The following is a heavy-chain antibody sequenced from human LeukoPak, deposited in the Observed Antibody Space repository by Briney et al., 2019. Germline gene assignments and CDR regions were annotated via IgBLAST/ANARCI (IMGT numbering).Heavy chain of an antibody. CDR3: AKGYSSGWYADYFDY. D-gene: IGHD6-19*01. CDR2: ISGSGGST. CDR1: GFTFSSYA. Sequence: PGGSLRLSCAASGFTFSSYAMSWVRQAPGKGLEWVSAISGSGGSTYYADSVKGRFTISRDNSKSTLYLQMNSLRAEETAVYYCAKGYSSGWYADYFDYWGQGTLVTVSS. J-gene: IGHJ4*02. V-gene: IGHV3-23*01.